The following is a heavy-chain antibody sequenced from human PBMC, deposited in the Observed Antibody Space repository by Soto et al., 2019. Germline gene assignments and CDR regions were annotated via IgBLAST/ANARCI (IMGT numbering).Heavy chain of an antibody. J-gene: IGHJ3*02. V-gene: IGHV1-69*01. D-gene: IGHD6-13*01. CDR1: GGTFSSYA. CDR2: IIPIFGTA. CDR3: ARACIAATGLGFVGVGVDI. Sequence: SVKVSCKASGGTFSSYAKSWVRKAPGQGLEWMVGIIPIFGTANYAQKFQGRVTITADESTSTAYMELSSLRSEDTAVYYCARACIAATGLGFVGVGVDICGQARMVTVSS.